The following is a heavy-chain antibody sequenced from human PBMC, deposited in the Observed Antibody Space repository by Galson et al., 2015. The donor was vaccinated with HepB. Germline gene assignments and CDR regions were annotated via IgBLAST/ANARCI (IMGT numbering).Heavy chain of an antibody. J-gene: IGHJ4*02. Sequence: SLRLSCAASGFTFSNAWMSWVRQAPGKGLEWVGRIKSKTDGGTTDYAAPVKGRFTISRDDSKNTLYLQMNSLKTEDTAVYYCTTETYYDYVWGSYRYLDYFAYWGQGTLVTVSS. CDR2: IKSKTDGGTT. V-gene: IGHV3-15*01. D-gene: IGHD3-16*02. CDR1: GFTFSNAW. CDR3: TTETYYDYVWGSYRYLDYFAY.